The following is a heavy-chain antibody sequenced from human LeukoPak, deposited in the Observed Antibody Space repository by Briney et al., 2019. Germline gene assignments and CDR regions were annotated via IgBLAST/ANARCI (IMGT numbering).Heavy chain of an antibody. CDR2: IDPSDSYT. V-gene: IGHV5-10-1*01. CDR3: ARHRPRGYSGYDGGDY. CDR1: GYSFTSYW. Sequence: GESLKISCKGSGYSFTSYWISWVRQMPGKGLDWMGRIDPSDSYTNYSPSFQGHVTISADKSISTAYLQWSSLKASDTAMYYCARHRPRGYSGYDGGDYWGQGTLVTVSS. D-gene: IGHD5-12*01. J-gene: IGHJ4*02.